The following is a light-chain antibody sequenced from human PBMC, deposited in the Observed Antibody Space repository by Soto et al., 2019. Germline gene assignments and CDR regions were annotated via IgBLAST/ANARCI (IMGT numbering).Light chain of an antibody. CDR1: ESIDRH. CDR3: QQSYSALSIT. V-gene: IGKV1-39*01. CDR2: AAS. J-gene: IGKJ5*01. Sequence: DIQMTQSPSSLSASVGDRVTITCRASESIDRHLNWYQQKPGKAPKLLIYAASSLQNGVPSRFRGCGSGTDFTLTISNLQPEDCATYYCQQSYSALSITVGQGTRLEIK.